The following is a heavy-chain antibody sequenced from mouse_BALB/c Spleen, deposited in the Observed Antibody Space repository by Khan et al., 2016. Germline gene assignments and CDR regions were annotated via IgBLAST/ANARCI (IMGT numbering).Heavy chain of an antibody. CDR3: AISTATYFDY. CDR1: GFNIKDYY. CDR2: IDPENGNN. D-gene: IGHD4-1*02. Sequence: VQLQQSGAELVRPGALVKLSCKASGFNIKDYYMHWVKQRPEQGLEWIGWIDPENGNNIYDPKFQGKDSIKEDTSSNTAYMQLSSMTYEDTDVYSCAISTATYFDYWGQGSTLTFSS. V-gene: IGHV14-1*02. J-gene: IGHJ2*01.